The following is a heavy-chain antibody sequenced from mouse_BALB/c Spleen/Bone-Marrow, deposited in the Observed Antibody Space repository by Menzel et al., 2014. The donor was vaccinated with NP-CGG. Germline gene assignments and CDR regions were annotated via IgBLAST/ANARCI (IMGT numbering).Heavy chain of an antibody. V-gene: IGHV1-5*01. J-gene: IGHJ2*01. Sequence: EVKLQESGTVLARPGAAVKMSCKASGCTFSNYWMHWVKQRPGQGLEWIGTIYPGNSDTTYNQKFKGKAKLTAVTSTSTAYMDLSSLTNEDSAVYYCTTLARTNFDYWGQGTTLTVSS. CDR3: TTLARTNFDY. D-gene: IGHD3-1*01. CDR2: IYPGNSDT. CDR1: GCTFSNYW.